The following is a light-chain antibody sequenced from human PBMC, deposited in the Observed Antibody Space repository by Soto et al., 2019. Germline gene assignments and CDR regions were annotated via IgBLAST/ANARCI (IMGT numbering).Light chain of an antibody. Sequence: EIVMTQSPVTLSVSPGERATLSCRASQSVRSNLAWYQQKPGQAPRLLMYDASTRATGIPARFSGSGSGTEFTLTISSLQSEAFAVYYCQQYNYWPPWTFGQGTKVEIK. J-gene: IGKJ1*01. CDR2: DAS. CDR3: QQYNYWPPWT. V-gene: IGKV3-15*01. CDR1: QSVRSN.